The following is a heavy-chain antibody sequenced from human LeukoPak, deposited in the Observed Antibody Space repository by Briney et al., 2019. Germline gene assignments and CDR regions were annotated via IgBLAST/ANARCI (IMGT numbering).Heavy chain of an antibody. Sequence: GGSLSLSCVASGFTFSSYSINWVRQAPGKGLEWVSSISSSSSYIYYADSVKRRFTISRDNAKNSLYLQMNSLRAEDTAVYYCARGDYGDYGTANDYWGQGTLVTVSS. V-gene: IGHV3-21*01. CDR2: ISSSSSYI. CDR3: ARGDYGDYGTANDY. J-gene: IGHJ4*02. D-gene: IGHD4-17*01. CDR1: GFTFSSYS.